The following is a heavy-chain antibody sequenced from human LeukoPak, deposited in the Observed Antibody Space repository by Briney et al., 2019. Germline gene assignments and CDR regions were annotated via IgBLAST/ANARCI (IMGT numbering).Heavy chain of an antibody. Sequence: PGGSLRLSCAASGFTFDDYAMHWVRQAPGKGLEWVSGISWNSGSIGYADSVKGRFTISRDNAKNSLYLQMNSLRAEDTALYYCAKDISYYEGEGGYFDYWGQGTLVTVSS. V-gene: IGHV3-9*01. CDR2: ISWNSGSI. D-gene: IGHD3-22*01. J-gene: IGHJ4*02. CDR3: AKDISYYEGEGGYFDY. CDR1: GFTFDDYA.